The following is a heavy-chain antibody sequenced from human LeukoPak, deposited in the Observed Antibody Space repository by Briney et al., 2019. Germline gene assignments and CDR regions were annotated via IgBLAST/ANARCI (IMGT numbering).Heavy chain of an antibody. CDR2: IWYDGSNK. Sequence: PGRSLRLSCAASEFTFSSYGMHWVRQAPGKGLEWVAVIWYDGSNKYYADSVKGRFTISRDNSKNTLYLQMNSLRAEDTAVYYCARDYAANEEFLGDQIYRGQGTLVTVSS. V-gene: IGHV3-33*01. CDR1: EFTFSSYG. D-gene: IGHD3-10*01. CDR3: ARDYAANEEFLGDQIY. J-gene: IGHJ4*02.